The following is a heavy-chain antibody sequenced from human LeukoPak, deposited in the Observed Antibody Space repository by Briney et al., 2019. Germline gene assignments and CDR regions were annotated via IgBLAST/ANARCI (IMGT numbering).Heavy chain of an antibody. V-gene: IGHV3-33*01. CDR2: IWYDGSNK. CDR1: GFTFSSYG. CDR3: ARDPFPMGFSGFFYYFDY. J-gene: IGHJ4*02. Sequence: PGGSLRLSCAASGFTFSSYGMHWVRQAPGKGLEWVAVIWYDGSNKYYADSVKGRFTISRDNSKNTLYLQMNSLRAEDTAVYYCARDPFPMGFSGFFYYFDYWGQGIMVTVSS. D-gene: IGHD3-22*01.